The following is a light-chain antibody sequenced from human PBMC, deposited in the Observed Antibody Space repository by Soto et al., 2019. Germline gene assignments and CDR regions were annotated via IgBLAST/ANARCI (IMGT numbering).Light chain of an antibody. CDR1: QTIYDW. CDR3: QQYNIYWT. J-gene: IGKJ1*01. CDR2: KTS. Sequence: EIQMTQSPSTLSASVGDRVTITCRASQTIYDWLAWYQQKPGKAPKLLIYKTSNLQSGVPSRFSGSASGTDFTLTISSLQPDDFATYYCQQYNIYWTFGQGTKVEIK. V-gene: IGKV1-5*03.